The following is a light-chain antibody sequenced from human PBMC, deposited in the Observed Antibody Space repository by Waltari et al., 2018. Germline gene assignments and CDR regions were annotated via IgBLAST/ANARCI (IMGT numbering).Light chain of an antibody. CDR3: QQGGGPLRLT. J-gene: IGKJ2*01. CDR1: QSISSTY. V-gene: IGKV3-20*01. Sequence: EIVLTQSPGTLSLSPGERATLSCRASQSISSTYLAWYQQKPGQAPRLLIYGASRRATGIPDRFSGSGSGTDFTLSISRLEPEDFAVYYCQQGGGPLRLTFGQGTKLEIK. CDR2: GAS.